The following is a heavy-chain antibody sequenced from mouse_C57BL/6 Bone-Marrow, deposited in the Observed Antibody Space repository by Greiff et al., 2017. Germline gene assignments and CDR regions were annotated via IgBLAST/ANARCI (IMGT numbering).Heavy chain of an antibody. D-gene: IGHD1-1*01. Sequence: QVTLKVCGPGILQPSQTLSLTCSFSGFSLSTFGMGVGWIRQPSGKGLEWLAHIWWDDDKYYNPALKSRLTISKDTSKNQVFLKIANVDTADTATYYCARIAHYYGSSYWYFDVWGTGTTVTVSS. CDR3: ARIAHYYGSSYWYFDV. J-gene: IGHJ1*03. V-gene: IGHV8-8*01. CDR1: GFSLSTFGMG. CDR2: IWWDDDK.